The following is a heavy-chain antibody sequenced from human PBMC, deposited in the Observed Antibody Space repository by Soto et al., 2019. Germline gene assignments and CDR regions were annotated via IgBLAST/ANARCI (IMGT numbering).Heavy chain of an antibody. Sequence: SLRLSCAASGFTFSSYAMSWVRQAPGKGLEWVSVISGSGGRTYYADSVKGRFTISRDNSKNTLYLQMNSLRAEDTAAYYCAKRAVAGTFDYYYYGMDVWGQGTTVTVSS. J-gene: IGHJ6*02. CDR1: GFTFSSYA. CDR2: ISGSGGRT. D-gene: IGHD6-19*01. CDR3: AKRAVAGTFDYYYYGMDV. V-gene: IGHV3-23*01.